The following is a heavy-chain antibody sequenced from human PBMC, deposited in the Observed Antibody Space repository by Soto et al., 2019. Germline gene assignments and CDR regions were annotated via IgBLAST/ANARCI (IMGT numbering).Heavy chain of an antibody. D-gene: IGHD3-10*01. J-gene: IGHJ5*02. CDR2: INHSGST. V-gene: IGHV4-34*01. Sequence: PSETLSLTCAVYGGSFSGYYWSWIRQPPGKGLEWIGEINHSGSTNYNPSLKSRVTISVDTSKNQFSLKLSSVTAADTAVYYCERYYYGSGSYYWFDPWGQGPLVTVYS. CDR3: ERYYYGSGSYYWFDP. CDR1: GGSFSGYY.